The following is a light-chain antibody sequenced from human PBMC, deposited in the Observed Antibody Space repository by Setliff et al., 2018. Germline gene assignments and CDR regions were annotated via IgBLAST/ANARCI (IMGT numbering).Light chain of an antibody. CDR3: LLYSRGAVV. V-gene: IGLV7-43*01. CDR2: STG. Sequence: QAVVTQEPSLTVSPGGTVTFTCSSSTXAXXXXXXXXXXXXXXGQAPRALXXSTGNKHSWTSARFSASLLGGKAALTLSGVQAEDEADYYCLLYSRGAVVFGGGTKVTVL. CDR1: TXAXXXXXX. J-gene: IGLJ3*02.